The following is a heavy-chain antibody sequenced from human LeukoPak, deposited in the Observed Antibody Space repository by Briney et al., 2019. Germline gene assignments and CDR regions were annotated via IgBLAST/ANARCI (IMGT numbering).Heavy chain of an antibody. Sequence: PGGSLRLSCVVPGFTFGDYWMGWVRQTPDKGLEWVAYINREGSEKIYVDSVKGRFPMSRDNADNALYLQMTGLRAEDTAVYYCARGVNMIRGPVMYPYFFDHWGRGALVTVSS. CDR3: ARGVNMIRGPVMYPYFFDH. V-gene: IGHV3-7*01. CDR1: GFTFGDYW. D-gene: IGHD3-10*01. J-gene: IGHJ4*02. CDR2: INREGSEK.